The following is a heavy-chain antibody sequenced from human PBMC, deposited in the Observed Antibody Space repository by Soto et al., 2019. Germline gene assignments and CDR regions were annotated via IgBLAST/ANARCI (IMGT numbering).Heavy chain of an antibody. V-gene: IGHV3-21*01. D-gene: IGHD3-10*01. Sequence: GGSLRLSCAASGFTFSSYSMNWVRQAPGKGLEWVSSISSSSYIYYADSVKGRFTISRDNAKNSLYLQMNSLRAEDTAVYYCARGTYYYGSGSYSYPGYWGQGTLVTVSS. CDR1: GFTFSSYS. CDR2: ISSSSYI. J-gene: IGHJ4*02. CDR3: ARGTYYYGSGSYSYPGY.